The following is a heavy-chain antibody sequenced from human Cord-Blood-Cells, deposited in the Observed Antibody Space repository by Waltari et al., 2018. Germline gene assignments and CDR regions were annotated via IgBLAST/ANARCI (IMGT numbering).Heavy chain of an antibody. CDR3: ARSKPEMGDYVPFDY. J-gene: IGHJ4*02. D-gene: IGHD3-16*01. Sequence: QVQLQESGPGLVKPSGTLSLTCAVPGGSISSSNWWSWVRQPPGKGLEWIGEIYQRGSSNYNPALKRRVTMSGDKSKNQFSLKLSSVTAADTAVYYCARSKPEMGDYVPFDYWGQGTLVTVSS. CDR1: GGSISSSNW. V-gene: IGHV4-4*02. CDR2: IYQRGSS.